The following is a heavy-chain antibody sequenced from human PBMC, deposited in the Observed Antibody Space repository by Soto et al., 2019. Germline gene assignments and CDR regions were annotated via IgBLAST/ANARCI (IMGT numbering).Heavy chain of an antibody. CDR2: SRNKANNYTA. CDR1: AFTFSSHN. Sequence: GGSLRLSCAASAFTFSSHNMVWVRQAPGKGLEWVGRSRNKANNYTAEYAASVKGRFTISRDDSKNSLYLQMNSLKTEDTAVYYCVRDGGIAARHYYGMDVWGQGTTVTVSS. J-gene: IGHJ6*02. V-gene: IGHV3-72*01. D-gene: IGHD6-6*01. CDR3: VRDGGIAARHYYGMDV.